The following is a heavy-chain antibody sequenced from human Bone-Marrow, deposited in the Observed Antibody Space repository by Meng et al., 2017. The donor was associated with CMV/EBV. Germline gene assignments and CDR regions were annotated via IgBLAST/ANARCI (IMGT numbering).Heavy chain of an antibody. V-gene: IGHV1-2*02. Sequence: SVKVSCKASGYTFSDYFLHWVRQAPGQGLEWMGWINPKSGVTNYAQRFQDRVTMTTDTSIRTVYMDLSRLTSDDTAIFYCARDLGVGAAGYWGQGTTVTVSS. D-gene: IGHD3-3*01. CDR1: GYTFSDYF. CDR2: INPKSGVT. J-gene: IGHJ6*02. CDR3: ARDLGVGAAGY.